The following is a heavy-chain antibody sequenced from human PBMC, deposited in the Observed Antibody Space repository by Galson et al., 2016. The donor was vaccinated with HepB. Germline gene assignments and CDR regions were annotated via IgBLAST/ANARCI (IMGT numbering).Heavy chain of an antibody. Sequence: YGITWVRQAPGQGLEWMGWISAYNGNTNYAQKLQGRVTMTTDTSTSTAYMELRSLRSDDTAVYYCAAAVAGNFDYWGQGILVTVSS. J-gene: IGHJ4*02. CDR1: YG. CDR3: AAAVAGNFDY. V-gene: IGHV1-18*04. D-gene: IGHD6-19*01. CDR2: ISAYNGNT.